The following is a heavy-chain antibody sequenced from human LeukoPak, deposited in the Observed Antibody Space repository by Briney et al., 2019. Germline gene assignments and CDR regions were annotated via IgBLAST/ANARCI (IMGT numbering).Heavy chain of an antibody. D-gene: IGHD3-22*01. V-gene: IGHV1-18*01. CDR2: ISAYTGST. J-gene: IGHJ3*02. CDR1: GYTFTSYG. CDR3: ARVPMDSSGYYPNDAFDI. Sequence: ASVKVSCKASGYTFTSYGISWVRQAPGQGLEWMGWISAYTGSTNYAQNLQVRVTMTTDTSTSTAYMELRSLRSDDTAVYYCARVPMDSSGYYPNDAFDIWGQGTMVTVSS.